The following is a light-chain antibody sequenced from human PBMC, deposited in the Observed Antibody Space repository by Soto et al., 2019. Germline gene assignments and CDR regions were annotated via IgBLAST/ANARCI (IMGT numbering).Light chain of an antibody. CDR3: ATWDDDLSAAV. V-gene: IGLV1-44*01. CDR1: SSNIEGNT. CDR2: IDH. Sequence: QSVLTQPPSLSGTPGQSVTISCSGSSSNIEGNTVHWYQHLPGTAPKLLTYIDHNRPSGIPDRFSGSKSGTSASLAISGLQSEDEADYYCATWDDDLSAAVFGGGTQLTVL. J-gene: IGLJ7*01.